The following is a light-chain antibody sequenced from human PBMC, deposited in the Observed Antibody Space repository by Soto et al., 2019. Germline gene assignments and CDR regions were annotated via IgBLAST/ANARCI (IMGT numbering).Light chain of an antibody. V-gene: IGKV3-15*01. CDR3: QQYNNWPPIT. Sequence: EIVMTQSPATLSVFPGERATLSCRASQSVSSNLAWYQQKPGQAPRPLIYGASTRATGIPARFSGSGSGTEFTLTISILQSEDFAVYYCQQYNNWPPITFGQGTRLEIK. J-gene: IGKJ5*01. CDR1: QSVSSN. CDR2: GAS.